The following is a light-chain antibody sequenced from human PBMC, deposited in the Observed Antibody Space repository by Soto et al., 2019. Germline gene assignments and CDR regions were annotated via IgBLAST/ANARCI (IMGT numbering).Light chain of an antibody. CDR1: QSISSW. CDR3: QQYNSYSLT. Sequence: IQMTQSPSTLSASVGDRVTITCRASQSISSWLAWYQQKQGKAPKLLIYDASSLESGVPSRFSGSGSGTEFTLTISSLQPDDFATYYCQQYNSYSLTFGGGTKVEIK. CDR2: DAS. V-gene: IGKV1-5*01. J-gene: IGKJ4*01.